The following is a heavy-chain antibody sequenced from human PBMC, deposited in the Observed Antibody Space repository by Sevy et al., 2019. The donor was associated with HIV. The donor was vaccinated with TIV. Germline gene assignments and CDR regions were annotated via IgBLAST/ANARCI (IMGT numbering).Heavy chain of an antibody. V-gene: IGHV3-7*01. CDR1: GFTFSNYW. D-gene: IGHD1-7*01. CDR2: INQDGGEK. J-gene: IGHJ4*02. CDR3: AGEQIPGAKPDYFDY. Sequence: GGSLRLSCAVSGFTFSNYWMSWVRQAPGKGLECVANINQDGGEKYYLDSVKGRFFVSRDNAKNALYLQMDSLRAEDTAVYYCAGEQIPGAKPDYFDYWGQGTLVTVSS.